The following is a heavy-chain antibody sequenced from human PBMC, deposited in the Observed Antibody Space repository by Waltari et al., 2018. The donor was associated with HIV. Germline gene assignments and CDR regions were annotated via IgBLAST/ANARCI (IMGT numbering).Heavy chain of an antibody. CDR3: ARDHGGGWLTS. J-gene: IGHJ5*02. D-gene: IGHD3-16*01. V-gene: IGHV3-7*01. Sequence: EVHLVASGGGLVQPGGSLRLSCEASGFSFSNDWLSWVRQAPGKGLEWVANIKEDGSAKQYADSVRGRFSISRDNPKNLLFLQMNSLRGDDTAVYYCARDHGGGWLTSWGQGTLVSVSS. CDR1: GFSFSNDW. CDR2: IKEDGSAK.